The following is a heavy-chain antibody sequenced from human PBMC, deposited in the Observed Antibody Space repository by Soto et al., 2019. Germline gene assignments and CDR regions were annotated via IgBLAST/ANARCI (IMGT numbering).Heavy chain of an antibody. V-gene: IGHV2-5*02. Sequence: QITLKESGPTLVKPTQTRTRTCTVSGFSLSSSVVGVGWIHQPPGKALEWLTFIYWDDDKRYSPSLKSRLTITKDTSKNQVVLTLTNMDPVDTATDYCSRLVVAGITYYFDYWGQGTLLTVSS. CDR1: GFSLSSSVVG. CDR3: SRLVVAGITYYFDY. J-gene: IGHJ4*02. D-gene: IGHD2-15*01. CDR2: IYWDDDK.